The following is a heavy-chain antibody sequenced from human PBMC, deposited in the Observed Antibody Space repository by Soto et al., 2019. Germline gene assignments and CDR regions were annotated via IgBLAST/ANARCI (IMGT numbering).Heavy chain of an antibody. CDR3: GREELTGAFT. Sequence: QVQLQESGPGLVKPSQTLSLTCTVSGGSMSSSGHFWTWIRQFPGMGLEWIGYIARSGSTKYNPSLNGRVTISSDMAEKQFSLKLDSVTAADTAVYYCGREELTGAFTWGQGTLVTASS. CDR1: GGSMSSSGHF. CDR2: IARSGST. J-gene: IGHJ5*02. V-gene: IGHV4-31*03. D-gene: IGHD7-27*01.